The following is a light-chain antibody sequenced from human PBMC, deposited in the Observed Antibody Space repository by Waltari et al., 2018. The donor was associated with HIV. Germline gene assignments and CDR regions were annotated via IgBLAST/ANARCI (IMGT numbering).Light chain of an antibody. J-gene: IGKJ4*01. CDR1: QGIGGW. CDR3: QQYNRYPS. CDR2: AAS. V-gene: IGKV1D-16*01. Sequence: DIQMTQSRSSLSASVEGRVTLSCRASQGIGGWVAWYQQKPGKAPKPLIYAASRLQNGVPSRFSASGFGTEFSLTIRNLQPEDFATYFCQQYNRYPSFGGGTKVEMK.